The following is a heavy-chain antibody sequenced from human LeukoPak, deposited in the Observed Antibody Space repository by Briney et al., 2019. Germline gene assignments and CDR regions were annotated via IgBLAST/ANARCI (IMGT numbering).Heavy chain of an antibody. CDR3: ARARGPPSGAFDI. Sequence: GGSLRLSCAASGFTFSSYSMNWVRQAPGTGLEWVSSISSSSSYIYYADSVKGRFTISRDNAKNSLYLQMNSLRAEDTAVYYCARARGPPSGAFDIWGQGTMVTVSS. CDR2: ISSSSSYI. CDR1: GFTFSSYS. V-gene: IGHV3-21*01. J-gene: IGHJ3*02.